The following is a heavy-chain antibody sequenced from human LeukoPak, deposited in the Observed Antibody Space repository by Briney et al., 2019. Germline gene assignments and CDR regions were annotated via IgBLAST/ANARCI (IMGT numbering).Heavy chain of an antibody. CDR1: GYTFTSYG. Sequence: ASVKVSCKASGYTFTSYGISWVRQAPGQGLEWMGSISAHNGNTKNAQKVQGRVTMTTDTSTRTAYMELRSLRSDDTAVYHCARDRGYSGYAEYYFDYWGQGTLVTVSS. J-gene: IGHJ4*02. D-gene: IGHD5-12*01. V-gene: IGHV1-18*01. CDR3: ARDRGYSGYAEYYFDY. CDR2: ISAHNGNT.